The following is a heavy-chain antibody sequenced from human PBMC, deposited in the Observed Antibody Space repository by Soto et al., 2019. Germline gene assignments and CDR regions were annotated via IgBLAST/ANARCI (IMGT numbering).Heavy chain of an antibody. CDR2: IYKSGST. Sequence: QVQLQESGPGLVKPSETLSLTCSVSGGSISDYYWSWIRQPPGRGLEWIGYIYKSGSTNYNPSLKSRVTISVHTSKNLFSLKLSSVTAADTAVYYCARDQNGSPHFDYWGQGTLVTVSS. J-gene: IGHJ4*02. V-gene: IGHV4-59*01. D-gene: IGHD1-26*01. CDR1: GGSISDYY. CDR3: ARDQNGSPHFDY.